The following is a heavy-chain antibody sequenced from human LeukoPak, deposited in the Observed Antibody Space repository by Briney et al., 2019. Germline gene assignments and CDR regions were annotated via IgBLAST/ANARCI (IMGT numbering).Heavy chain of an antibody. CDR2: ISSSSSTI. CDR1: GXTYSSYS. V-gene: IGHV3-48*02. Sequence: GGSLRLSCAASGXTYSSYSVNWVRQAPGKGLEWVSYISSSSSTIYYADSVKGRFTISRDNAKNSLYLQMNSLRDEDTAVYYCASGVAGTFDYFDYWGQGTLVTVSS. J-gene: IGHJ4*02. D-gene: IGHD6-19*01. CDR3: ASGVAGTFDYFDY.